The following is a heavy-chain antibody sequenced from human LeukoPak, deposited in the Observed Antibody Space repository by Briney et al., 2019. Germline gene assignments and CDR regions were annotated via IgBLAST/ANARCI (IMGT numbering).Heavy chain of an antibody. V-gene: IGHV3-74*01. Sequence: GGSLRLSCAASGFTFSSYWMHWVRQAPGKGLVRVSRINSDGSSTSYADSVKGRFTISRDNAKNTLYLQMNSLRAEDTAVYYCARDWHYYDSSGYLLYWGQGTLVTVSS. J-gene: IGHJ4*02. CDR3: ARDWHYYDSSGYLLY. CDR2: INSDGSST. D-gene: IGHD3-22*01. CDR1: GFTFSSYW.